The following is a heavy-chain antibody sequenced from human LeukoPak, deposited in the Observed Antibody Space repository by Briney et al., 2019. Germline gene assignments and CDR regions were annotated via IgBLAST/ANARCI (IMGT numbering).Heavy chain of an antibody. CDR2: ISGSGDST. Sequence: GGSLRLSCAASGFTFRSNVMSWVRQAPGKGLEWVSVISGSGDSTYYADSVKGRFTISRDNSKNTLYLQMNSLRAEDTAVYYCAKDASIVVVPAAIDYWGQGTLVTVSS. J-gene: IGHJ4*02. CDR1: GFTFRSNV. CDR3: AKDASIVVVPAAIDY. V-gene: IGHV3-23*01. D-gene: IGHD2-2*01.